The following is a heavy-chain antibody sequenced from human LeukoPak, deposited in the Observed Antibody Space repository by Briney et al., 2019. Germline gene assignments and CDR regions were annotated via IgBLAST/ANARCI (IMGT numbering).Heavy chain of an antibody. D-gene: IGHD6-13*01. J-gene: IGHJ3*02. Sequence: ASVKVSCKASGYTFTSYGISWVRQAPGQGLEWMGWISAYNGNTNYAQKLQGRVTMTTDTSTSTAYTELRSLRSDDTAVYYCARDRQQQLVHHDAFDIWGQGTMVTVSS. CDR3: ARDRQQQLVHHDAFDI. CDR2: ISAYNGNT. V-gene: IGHV1-18*01. CDR1: GYTFTSYG.